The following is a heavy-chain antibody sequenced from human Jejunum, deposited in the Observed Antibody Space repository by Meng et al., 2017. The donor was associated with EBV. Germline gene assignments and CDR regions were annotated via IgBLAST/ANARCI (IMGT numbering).Heavy chain of an antibody. Sequence: QVQLRQWGAGLLRPTETLSLTCAVYGGSFSGSYWSWVRQPPGRGLEYIGEVHFSGITNYTPSLKSRVTMSVDASKNQFSLRLTSVTAADTAVYYCARRTGDYVVGYWGQGTLVTVSS. V-gene: IGHV4-34*02. CDR2: VHFSGIT. CDR3: ARRTGDYVVGY. D-gene: IGHD2-8*02. J-gene: IGHJ4*02. CDR1: GGSFSGSY.